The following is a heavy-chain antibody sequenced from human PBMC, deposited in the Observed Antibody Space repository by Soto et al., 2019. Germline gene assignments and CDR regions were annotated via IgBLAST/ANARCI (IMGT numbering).Heavy chain of an antibody. CDR2: ISSSGDDV. Sequence: GGSLRLSCTASGFMFSSYSMNWVRQAPWKGLEWVSSISSSGDDVYYANSMKGRFTISRDNAKSSLSLQMNSLRPEDTAVYYCARTRSYDFWSGYNWFEPWGQGTLVTVSS. J-gene: IGHJ5*02. V-gene: IGHV3-21*01. D-gene: IGHD3-3*01. CDR1: GFMFSSYS. CDR3: ARTRSYDFWSGYNWFEP.